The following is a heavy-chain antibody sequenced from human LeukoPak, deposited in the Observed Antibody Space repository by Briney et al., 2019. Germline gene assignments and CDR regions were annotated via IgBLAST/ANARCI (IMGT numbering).Heavy chain of an antibody. D-gene: IGHD6-19*01. J-gene: IGHJ4*02. CDR2: INAGNGNT. CDR1: GYTFTSYA. V-gene: IGHV1-3*01. Sequence: ASVKVSCKASGYTFTSYAMHWVRQAPGQRLEWMGWINAGNGNTKYSQKFQGRVTITRDTSASTAYMELSSLRSEDTAVYYCARTTGYSSGWYGRVSSVFFDYWGQGTLVTVSS. CDR3: ARTTGYSSGWYGRVSSVFFDY.